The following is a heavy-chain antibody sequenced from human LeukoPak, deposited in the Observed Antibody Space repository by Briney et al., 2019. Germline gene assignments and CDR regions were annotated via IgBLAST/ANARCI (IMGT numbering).Heavy chain of an antibody. CDR2: IRQDGSVQ. J-gene: IGHJ4*02. V-gene: IGHV3-7*01. CDR3: ARGPNYDSSGYNSY. Sequence: GGSPRLSCAASGFTFSSYWMSWVRQAPGKGLEWVANIRQDGSVQNYVDSVKGRFTISRDNAKNSLYLQMNSLRAEDTAVYYCARGPNYDSSGYNSYWGQGTLVTVSS. CDR1: GFTFSSYW. D-gene: IGHD3-22*01.